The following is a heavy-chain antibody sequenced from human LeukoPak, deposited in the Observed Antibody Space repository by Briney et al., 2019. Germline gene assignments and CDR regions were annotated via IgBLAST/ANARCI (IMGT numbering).Heavy chain of an antibody. V-gene: IGHV4-59*01. D-gene: IGHD5-24*01. CDR2: IYYSGST. CDR3: ARDGIEMATVN. J-gene: IGHJ4*02. CDR1: GGSISSYY. Sequence: KPSETLSLTCTVSGGSISSYYWSWIRQPPGKGLEWTGYIYYSGSTNYNPSLKSRVTISVDTSKNQFSLKLSSVTAADTAVYYCARDGIEMATVNWGQGTLVTVSS.